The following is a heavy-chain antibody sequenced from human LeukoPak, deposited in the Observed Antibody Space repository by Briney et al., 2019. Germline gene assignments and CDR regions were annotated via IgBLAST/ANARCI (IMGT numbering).Heavy chain of an antibody. V-gene: IGHV1-18*01. Sequence: ASVKVSCKASGYSFTAYGMTWVRQAPGQGLEWMGAITADGDTHYAPSLQGRVSLTTDTSTTTAYMELRSLKPDDTAVYYCARNLEDTSMVRFWGPGTLITVSA. J-gene: IGHJ4*02. D-gene: IGHD5-18*01. CDR2: ITADGDT. CDR3: ARNLEDTSMVRF. CDR1: GYSFTAYG.